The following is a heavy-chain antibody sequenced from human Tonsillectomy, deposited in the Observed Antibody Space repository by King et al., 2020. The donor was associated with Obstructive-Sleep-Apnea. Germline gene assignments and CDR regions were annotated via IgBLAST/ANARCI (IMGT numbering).Heavy chain of an antibody. J-gene: IGHJ2*01. D-gene: IGHD7-27*01. V-gene: IGHV4-59*01. CDR3: ARDAELGINWYFDL. CDR2: IYYSGST. Sequence: QLQESGPGLVKPSETLSLTCTVSGGSISSYYWSWIRQPPGKGLEWIGYIYYSGSTNYNPSLKSRVTISVDTSKTQFSLKLSSVTAADTAVYYCARDAELGINWYFDLWGRGTLVTVSS. CDR1: GGSISSYY.